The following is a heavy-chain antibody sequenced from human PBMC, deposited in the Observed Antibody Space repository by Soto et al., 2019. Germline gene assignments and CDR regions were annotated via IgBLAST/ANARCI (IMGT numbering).Heavy chain of an antibody. Sequence: PSETLSLTCTVSGGSISSGGYYWSWIRQHPGKGLEWIGYIYYSGSTYYNPSLKSRVTISVDTPKNQFSLKLSSVTAADTAVYYCARDPVVLTAARLGYYYYYGMDVWGQGTTVTVSS. CDR3: ARDPVVLTAARLGYYYYYGMDV. CDR2: IYYSGST. CDR1: GGSISSGGYY. D-gene: IGHD6-6*01. V-gene: IGHV4-31*03. J-gene: IGHJ6*02.